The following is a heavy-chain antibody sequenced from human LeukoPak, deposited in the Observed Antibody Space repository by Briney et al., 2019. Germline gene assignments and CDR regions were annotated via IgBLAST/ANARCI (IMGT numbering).Heavy chain of an antibody. J-gene: IGHJ4*02. CDR3: ARGYYASGSAFDF. Sequence: PSETLSLTCAVSGGSISSGGYSWSWIRQPPGKGLEWIGYIYHSGSTYYNPSLKSRVTISLDTSKNHFSLRLTSVTAADTAVYYCARGYYASGSAFDFWGQGTLVTVSS. CDR2: IYHSGST. D-gene: IGHD3-10*01. V-gene: IGHV4-30-2*01. CDR1: GGSISSGGYS.